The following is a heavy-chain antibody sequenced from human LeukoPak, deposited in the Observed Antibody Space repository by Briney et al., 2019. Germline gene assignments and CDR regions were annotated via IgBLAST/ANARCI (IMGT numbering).Heavy chain of an antibody. CDR2: IYYSGST. Sequence: SETLSLTCTVSGGSISSYYWSWIRQPPGKGLEWIGYIYYSGSTNYNPSLKSRVTISVDTSKNQFSLKLSSVTAAGTAVYYCARVYRWALDYWGQGTLVTVSS. D-gene: IGHD1-26*01. V-gene: IGHV4-59*01. J-gene: IGHJ4*02. CDR3: ARVYRWALDY. CDR1: GGSISSYY.